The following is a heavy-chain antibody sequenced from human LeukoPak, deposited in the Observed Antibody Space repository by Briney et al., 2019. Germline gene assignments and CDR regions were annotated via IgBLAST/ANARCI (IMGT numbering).Heavy chain of an antibody. V-gene: IGHV3-9*01. D-gene: IGHD2-15*01. CDR2: VSWNSGSI. Sequence: GRSLRLSCAASGFTFDDYAMHWVRQAPGKGLEWVSGVSWNSGSIGYADSVKGRFTISRDNAKNSLYLQMNSLRAEDTALYYCAKGHQYSTYWYFDLWGRGTLVTVSP. CDR3: AKGHQYSTYWYFDL. CDR1: GFTFDDYA. J-gene: IGHJ2*01.